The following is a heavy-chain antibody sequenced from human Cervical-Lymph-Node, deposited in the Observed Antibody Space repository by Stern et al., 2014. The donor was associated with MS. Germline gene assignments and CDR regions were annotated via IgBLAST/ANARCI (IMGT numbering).Heavy chain of an antibody. V-gene: IGHV3-30*03. Sequence: DQLVESGGAVVQPGRSLRLSCAASGFTFSSYGMHWVRQAPGKGLEWVTVISYDGNHKYYAASVKGRFTISRDNSKNTLHLQMNSVTPDDTAIYYCARDYEDTSILFDHWGQGTLVTVSS. CDR3: ARDYEDTSILFDH. CDR1: GFTFSSYG. CDR2: ISYDGNHK. D-gene: IGHD5-12*01. J-gene: IGHJ4*02.